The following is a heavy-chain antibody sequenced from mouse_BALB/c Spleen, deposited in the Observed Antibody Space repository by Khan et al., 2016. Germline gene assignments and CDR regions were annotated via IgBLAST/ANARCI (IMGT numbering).Heavy chain of an antibody. CDR2: ISYSGST. V-gene: IGHV3-2*02. CDR3: ARTLLRLYYFDY. CDR1: GYSITSDYA. Sequence: EVQLVESGPGLVKPSQSLSLTCTVTGYSITSDYAWNWIRQFPGNKLELMGYISYSGSTSYNPSFKSRISLTRDTSNNQFFLQLNSVTTEDTATYYCARTLLRLYYFDYWGQGTTLTVSS. D-gene: IGHD1-2*01. J-gene: IGHJ2*01.